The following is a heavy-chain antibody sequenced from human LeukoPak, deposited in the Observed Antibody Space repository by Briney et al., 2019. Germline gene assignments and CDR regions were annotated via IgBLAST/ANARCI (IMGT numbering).Heavy chain of an antibody. J-gene: IGHJ4*02. CDR2: ISGSDGTT. D-gene: IGHD3-16*01. CDR3: ARKWGLPYEPFDY. V-gene: IGHV3-23*01. CDR1: GFSFSSFG. Sequence: PGGSLRLSCEASGFSFSSFGMSWVRQAPGKGLEWVSTISGSDGTTQYADSVKGRFTTSRDNSKNTLHLQLDSLRAEDTAIYYCARKWGLPYEPFDYWGQGTLVTVSS.